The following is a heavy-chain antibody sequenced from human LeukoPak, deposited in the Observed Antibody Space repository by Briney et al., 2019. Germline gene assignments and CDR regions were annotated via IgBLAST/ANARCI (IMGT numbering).Heavy chain of an antibody. CDR3: ARDYYDILTGYAQFDY. CDR1: GYTFTSYG. J-gene: IGHJ4*02. CDR2: ISAYNGNT. D-gene: IGHD3-9*01. Sequence: ASVKVSCKASGYTFTSYGTSWVRQAPGQGLEWMGWISAYNGNTNYAQKLQGRVTMTTDTSTSTAYMELRSLRSDDTAVYYCARDYYDILTGYAQFDYWGQGTLVTVSS. V-gene: IGHV1-18*01.